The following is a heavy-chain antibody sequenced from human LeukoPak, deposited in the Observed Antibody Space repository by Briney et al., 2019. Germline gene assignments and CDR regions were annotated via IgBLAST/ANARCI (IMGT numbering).Heavy chain of an antibody. J-gene: IGHJ5*02. CDR1: GGSIDSNS. V-gene: IGHV4-59*01. D-gene: IGHD6-13*01. Sequence: SETLSLTCTVSGGSIDSNSWTWIRQPPGKGLEWIGYIYYSGTTNYNPSLKSRVTMSVDMSKNQFSLKLSSMTAADTAVYYCARRSSSWKNCFDPWGQGTLVTVSS. CDR2: IYYSGTT. CDR3: ARRSSSWKNCFDP.